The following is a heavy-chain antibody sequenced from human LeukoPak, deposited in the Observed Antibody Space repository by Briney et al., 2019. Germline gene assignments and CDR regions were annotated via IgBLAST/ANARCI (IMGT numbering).Heavy chain of an antibody. D-gene: IGHD2-21*02. J-gene: IGHJ4*02. Sequence: GGSLRLSCAASGFTFSSYWMSWVRQAPGKGLEWVANIKQDGSEKYYVDSVKGRFTISRDNAKNSLYLQMNSLRSEDTAVYYCAKDRPPFPYCGGDCAIWGVWDYWGQGSLVTVSS. CDR2: IKQDGSEK. CDR1: GFTFSSYW. V-gene: IGHV3-7*01. CDR3: AKDRPPFPYCGGDCAIWGVWDY.